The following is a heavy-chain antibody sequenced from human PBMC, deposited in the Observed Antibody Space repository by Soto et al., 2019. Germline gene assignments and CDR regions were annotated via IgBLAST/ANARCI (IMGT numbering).Heavy chain of an antibody. J-gene: IGHJ3*02. V-gene: IGHV1-46*01. CDR2: INPSGGST. D-gene: IGHD4-4*01. Sequence: ASVKVSCKASGYTFTSYYMHWVRQAPGQGLEWMGIINPSGGSTSYAQKFQGRVTMTRDTSTSTVYMELSSLRSEDTAVYYCASRSDAATVPDAFDIWGQGTMVTVSS. CDR1: GYTFTSYY. CDR3: ASRSDAATVPDAFDI.